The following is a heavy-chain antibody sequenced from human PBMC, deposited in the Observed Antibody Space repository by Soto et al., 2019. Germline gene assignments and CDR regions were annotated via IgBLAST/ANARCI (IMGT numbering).Heavy chain of an antibody. CDR1: GFTFSLYP. CDR2: ISAGGDST. V-gene: IGHV3-23*01. CDR3: ARRV. J-gene: IGHJ4*02. Sequence: EVKVLESGGGLVQPGGSLRLSCATSGFTFSLYPMNWVRQAPGKGLEWVSGISAGGDSTYYADSVKGRFTIFRDNSINSVYLQMNSLRVEDTAVYYCARRVWGQGTLVTVSS.